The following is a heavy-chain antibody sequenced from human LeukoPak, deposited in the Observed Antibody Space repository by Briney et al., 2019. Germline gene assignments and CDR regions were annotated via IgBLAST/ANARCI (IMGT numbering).Heavy chain of an antibody. J-gene: IGHJ4*02. D-gene: IGHD1-14*01. Sequence: GRSLRLSCAASGFTFSTYAIHWVRQAPGKGLEWVASIKQDGSEMYYVDSVKDRFTISRDNANNLLYLRMNSLRAEDTAVYYCARGSTEEYWGQGTLVTVSS. CDR2: IKQDGSEM. V-gene: IGHV3-7*01. CDR1: GFTFSTYA. CDR3: ARGSTEEY.